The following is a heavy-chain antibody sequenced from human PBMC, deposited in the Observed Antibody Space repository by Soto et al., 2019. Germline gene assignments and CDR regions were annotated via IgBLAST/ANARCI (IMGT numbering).Heavy chain of an antibody. D-gene: IGHD2-2*01. V-gene: IGHV4-39*02. CDR3: ARLVVVAPVANA. Sequence: SETLALTCAVSGGSISYNSYYWGWIRQPPGKGLEWVGGIFYTGTTYYSPSLKDRVTISVDTSKNSFSLNLTSVTAADTAVYFCARLVVVAPVANAWGQGTLVTVSS. CDR1: GGSISYNSYY. J-gene: IGHJ5*02. CDR2: IFYTGTT.